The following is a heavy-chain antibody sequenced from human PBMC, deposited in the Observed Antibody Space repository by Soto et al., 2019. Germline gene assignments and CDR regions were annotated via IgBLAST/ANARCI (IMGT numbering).Heavy chain of an antibody. CDR1: GESFSGYI. Sequence: QVQLQQSGAGLLKPSETLSLTCAVYGESFSGYIWTWIRQTPGKGLQWIGQINHSGSASYNPSLKRRLTISVHTSTSQFSLELSSVTAADTAVYYCARGLITGSHYSGGWYYFDSWGQGTQVTVSS. CDR3: ARGLITGSHYSGGWYYFDS. J-gene: IGHJ4*02. CDR2: INHSGSA. D-gene: IGHD6-19*01. V-gene: IGHV4-34*01.